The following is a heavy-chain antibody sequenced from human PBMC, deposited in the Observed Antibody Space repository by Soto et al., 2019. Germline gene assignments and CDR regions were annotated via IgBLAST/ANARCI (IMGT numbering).Heavy chain of an antibody. CDR2: INHSGST. V-gene: IGHV4-34*01. D-gene: IGHD2-15*01. CDR1: GGSFSGYY. J-gene: IGHJ4*02. Sequence: SETLSLTCAVYGGSFSGYYWSWIRQPPGKGLEWIGEINHSGSTNYNPSLKSRVTISVDTSKNQFSLKLSSVTAADTAVYYCARGPLLGFDYWGQGTLVTVS. CDR3: ARGPLLGFDY.